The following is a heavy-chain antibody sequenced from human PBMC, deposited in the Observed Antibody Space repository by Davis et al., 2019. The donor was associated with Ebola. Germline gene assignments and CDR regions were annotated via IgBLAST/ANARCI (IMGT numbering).Heavy chain of an antibody. CDR2: IYSGGDT. D-gene: IGHD4-17*01. Sequence: GESLKISCAASGFLLSSNRMSWVRQAPGKGLEWVAVIYSGGDTYYADSMKGRFTISRDESKNTLYLQMSSLAAEDTAMYYCARIDYGEDYWGQGTRVIVFS. J-gene: IGHJ4*02. CDR1: GFLLSSNR. CDR3: ARIDYGEDY. V-gene: IGHV3-53*01.